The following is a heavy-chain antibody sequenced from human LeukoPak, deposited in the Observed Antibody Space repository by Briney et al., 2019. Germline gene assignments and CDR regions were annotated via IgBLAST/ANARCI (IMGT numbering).Heavy chain of an antibody. Sequence: ASVKVSCKASGYTFTSYGISWVRQAPGQGLEWMGWISAYNGNTNYAQKLQGRVTMTTDTSTSTAYMELRSLRPDDTAVYYCAKCIGSSGYYIYFDYWGQGTLVTVSS. CDR3: AKCIGSSGYYIYFDY. V-gene: IGHV1-18*01. CDR2: ISAYNGNT. J-gene: IGHJ4*02. D-gene: IGHD3-22*01. CDR1: GYTFTSYG.